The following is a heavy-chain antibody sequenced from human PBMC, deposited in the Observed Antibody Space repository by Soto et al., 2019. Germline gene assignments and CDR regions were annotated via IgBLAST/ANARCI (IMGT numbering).Heavy chain of an antibody. V-gene: IGHV4-31*03. D-gene: IGHD6-6*01. J-gene: IGHJ3*02. Sequence: QVQLQESGPGLVKPSQTLSLTCTVSGGSISSGGYYWSWIRQHPGKGLEWIGYIYYSGSTYYNPSLKSRVTRSVDTSKNQFSLKLSSVTAADTAVYYCARDDSSSGDAFDIWGQGTMVTVSS. CDR1: GGSISSGGYY. CDR2: IYYSGST. CDR3: ARDDSSSGDAFDI.